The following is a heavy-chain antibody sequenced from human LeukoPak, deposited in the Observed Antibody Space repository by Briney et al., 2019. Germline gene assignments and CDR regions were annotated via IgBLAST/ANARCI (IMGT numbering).Heavy chain of an antibody. CDR1: GFTFSSYS. V-gene: IGHV3-21*01. CDR3: ARDVVPYYYYYMDV. J-gene: IGHJ6*03. Sequence: GGSLRLSCAASGFTFSSYSMNWVRQAPGKGLEWVSSISSSSSYIYYADSVTGRFTISRDNSKNTLYLQMISLRADDTAVYYCARDVVPYYYYYMDVWGKGNPGHRLL. D-gene: IGHD2-21*01. CDR2: ISSSSSYI.